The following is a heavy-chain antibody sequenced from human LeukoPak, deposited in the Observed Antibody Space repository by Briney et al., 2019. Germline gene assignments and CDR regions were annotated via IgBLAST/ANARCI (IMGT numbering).Heavy chain of an antibody. D-gene: IGHD2-2*01. CDR1: GFTFSDYA. Sequence: GGSLRLSCAASGFTFSDYAMHWVRQAPGKGLEYVSAISHNGGSTYYAHSAKGRFTISRDNSKNTLYLQLGSLRDEDMAVYYCARERRFCTSTSCYCFFDYWGQGTLGTVSS. CDR3: ARERRFCTSTSCYCFFDY. J-gene: IGHJ4*02. V-gene: IGHV3-64*01. CDR2: ISHNGGST.